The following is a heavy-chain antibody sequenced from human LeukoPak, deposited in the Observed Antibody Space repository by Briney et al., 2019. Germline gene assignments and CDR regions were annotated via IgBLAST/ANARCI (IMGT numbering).Heavy chain of an antibody. CDR2: ISSRSSYI. CDR1: GFTFSSYS. Sequence: GGSLRLSCAASGFTFSSYSMNWVRQAPGKGLEWVSSISSRSSYIYYADSVKGRFTISRDNAKNSLYLQMNSLRAEDTAVYYCARANYYGSGTWSDYWGQGTLVTVSS. V-gene: IGHV3-21*01. J-gene: IGHJ4*02. D-gene: IGHD3-10*01. CDR3: ARANYYGSGTWSDY.